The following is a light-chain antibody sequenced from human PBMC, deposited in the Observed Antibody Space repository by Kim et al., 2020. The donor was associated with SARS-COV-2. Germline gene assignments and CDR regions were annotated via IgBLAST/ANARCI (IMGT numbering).Light chain of an antibody. CDR3: QQYDSWPRT. CDR2: GAS. Sequence: VSPGDRAPLSCRASQSVSSHLAWYQQKPGQVPRLLIYGASTRATGIPARFSGSGSGTEFILTISSLQSEDFAVYYCQQYDSWPRTFGQGTKVDIK. J-gene: IGKJ1*01. CDR1: QSVSSH. V-gene: IGKV3-15*01.